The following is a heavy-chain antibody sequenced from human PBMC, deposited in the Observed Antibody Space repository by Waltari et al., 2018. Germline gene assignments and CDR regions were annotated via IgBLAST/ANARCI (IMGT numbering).Heavy chain of an antibody. D-gene: IGHD4-17*01. Sequence: VQLVESGGGLVQRGGSLRLSCAASGCRLRDYGMKWVRQAPGKGLEWLSFISSSGPTIHYADSVKGRFTVSRDNTKNSLSLQMNSLRAEDTAVYYCARVWGVTTSDFWGQGTLVTVSS. J-gene: IGHJ4*02. CDR2: ISSSGPTI. CDR3: ARVWGVTTSDF. V-gene: IGHV3-48*03. CDR1: GCRLRDYG.